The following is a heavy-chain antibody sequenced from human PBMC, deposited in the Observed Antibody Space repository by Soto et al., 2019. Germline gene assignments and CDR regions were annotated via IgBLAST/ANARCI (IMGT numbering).Heavy chain of an antibody. J-gene: IGHJ4*02. CDR2: ISSSGSTI. V-gene: IGHV3-11*01. CDR1: GFTFSDYY. CDR3: ARDRGIQLWFATTFDY. D-gene: IGHD5-18*01. Sequence: PGGSLRLSCAASGFTFSDYYMSWIRQAPGKGLEWVSYISSSGSTIYYADSVKGRFTISRDNAKNSLYLQMNSLRAEDTAVYYCARDRGIQLWFATTFDYWGQGTLVTVSS.